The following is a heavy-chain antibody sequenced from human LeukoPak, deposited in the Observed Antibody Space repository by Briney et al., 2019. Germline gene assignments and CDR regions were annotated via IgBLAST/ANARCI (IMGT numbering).Heavy chain of an antibody. CDR1: GFTFSSYS. Sequence: GGSLRLSCAASGFTFSSYSMNWVRQAPGKGLEWVSYISSSSSTIYYADSVKGRFTISRDNAKNSLYLQMNSLRAEDTAVYYCARGYCSSTSCRRDFDYWGQGTLVTVSS. V-gene: IGHV3-48*04. J-gene: IGHJ4*02. CDR3: ARGYCSSTSCRRDFDY. CDR2: ISSSSSTI. D-gene: IGHD2-2*01.